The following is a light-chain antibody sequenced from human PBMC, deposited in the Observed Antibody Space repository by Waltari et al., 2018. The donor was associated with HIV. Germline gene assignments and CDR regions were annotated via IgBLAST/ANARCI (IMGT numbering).Light chain of an antibody. CDR1: SSDVGGYNY. CDR2: EVS. J-gene: IGLJ3*02. V-gene: IGLV2-14*01. Sequence: QSALTQPASVSGSPGQSITISCTGTSSDVGGYNYVSWYQQHPGNAPHLMIYEVSNRPSGVSNRVSGSKSGNTDSLTISGRQAEDEADYYCSSYTSSSTWVFGGGTKLTVL. CDR3: SSYTSSSTWV.